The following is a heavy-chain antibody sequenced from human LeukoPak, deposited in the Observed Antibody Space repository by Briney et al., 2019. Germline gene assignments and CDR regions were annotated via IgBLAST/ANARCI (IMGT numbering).Heavy chain of an antibody. D-gene: IGHD3-22*01. J-gene: IGHJ4*02. CDR1: GFTLIDYV. V-gene: IGHV3-23*01. Sequence: GGSLRLSCSASGFTLIDYVKHWVRQAPGKGLEWVSSITPSRDRTFYAAPVQGRFTISKDTSKKPLVLQMNSLRVEDTAVYYCRANYYVQDDYWGQGALFTVS. CDR3: RANYYVQDDY. CDR2: ITPSRDRT.